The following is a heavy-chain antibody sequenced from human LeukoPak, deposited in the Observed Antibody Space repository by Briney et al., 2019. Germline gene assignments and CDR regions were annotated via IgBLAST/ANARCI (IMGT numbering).Heavy chain of an antibody. CDR2: ISSSSSYI. CDR1: GFTSNNYA. V-gene: IGHV3-21*01. J-gene: IGHJ4*02. D-gene: IGHD6-13*01. CDR3: ARDWAQIAAADY. Sequence: GGSLRLSCVASGFTSNNYAMTWVRQAPGKGLEWVSSISSSSSYIYYADSVKGRFTISRDNAKNSLYLQMNSLRAEDTAVYYCARDWAQIAAADYWGQGTLVTVSS.